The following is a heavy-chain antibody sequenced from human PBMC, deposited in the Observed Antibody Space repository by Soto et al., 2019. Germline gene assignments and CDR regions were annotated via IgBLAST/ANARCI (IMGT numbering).Heavy chain of an antibody. Sequence: EVQLLQSGGGAVPPGGSLRLACATSGFTFNTYPMTWVRQAPGKGLEWVSSISSTAGRTSSYADSVKGRFAISRDFSDNTVYLQMNNLRVDDTAVYFCAKGVLSFHYGMEVWGQGTTVTVSS. J-gene: IGHJ6*02. V-gene: IGHV3-23*01. CDR1: GFTFNTYP. CDR3: AKGVLSFHYGMEV. CDR2: ISSTAGRTS. D-gene: IGHD3-10*01.